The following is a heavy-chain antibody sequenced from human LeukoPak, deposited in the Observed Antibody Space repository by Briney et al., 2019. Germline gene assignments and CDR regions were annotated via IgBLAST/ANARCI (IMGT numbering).Heavy chain of an antibody. V-gene: IGHV4-34*01. J-gene: IGHJ4*02. CDR3: ARVRYSGDYYYFDY. CDR1: GGSFSGYY. CDR2: INHSGST. Sequence: SETLSLTCAVYGGSFSGYYWSWIRQPPGKGLEWIGEINHSGSTNYNPSLKSRVTISVDTSKNQFSLRLSYVTVADKAVYYCARVRYSGDYYYFDYWGQGTLVTVSS. D-gene: IGHD1-26*01.